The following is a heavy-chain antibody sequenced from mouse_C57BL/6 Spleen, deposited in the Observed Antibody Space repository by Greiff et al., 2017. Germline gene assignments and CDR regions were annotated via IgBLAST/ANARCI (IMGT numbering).Heavy chain of an antibody. CDR2: ISYDGSN. CDR1: GYSITSGYY. V-gene: IGHV3-6*01. D-gene: IGHD2-4*01. J-gene: IGHJ2*01. CDR3: ARGLRRPYFDY. Sequence: EVQLQQSGPGLVKPSQSLSLTCSVTGYSITSGYYWNWIRQFPGNKLEWMGYISYDGSNNYNPSLKNRISITRDTSKNQFFLKLNSVTTEDTATYYCARGLRRPYFDYWGQGTTLTVSS.